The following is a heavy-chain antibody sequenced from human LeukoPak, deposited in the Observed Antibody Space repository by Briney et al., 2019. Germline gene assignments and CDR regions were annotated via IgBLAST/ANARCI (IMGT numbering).Heavy chain of an antibody. Sequence: SETLSLTCTVSGGSISSYYWSWIRQPAGKGLEWIGRIYTSGSTNYNPSLKSRVTMSVDTSKNQFSLKLSSVTAADTAVYYCARENGGRSTSFYYYYMDVWGKGTTVTVSS. CDR3: ARENGGRSTSFYYYYMDV. D-gene: IGHD2-2*01. CDR2: IYTSGST. J-gene: IGHJ6*03. CDR1: GGSISSYY. V-gene: IGHV4-4*07.